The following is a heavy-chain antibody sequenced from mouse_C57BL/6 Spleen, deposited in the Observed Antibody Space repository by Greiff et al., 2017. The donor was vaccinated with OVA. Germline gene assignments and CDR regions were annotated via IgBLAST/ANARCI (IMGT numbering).Heavy chain of an antibody. Sequence: EVQLQQSGPELVKPGASVKIPCKASGYTFTDYNMDWVKQSHGKSLEWIGDINPNNGGTIYNQKFKGTATLTVDTSCSTAYMELRSLTSEDTAVYYCARRGFDCGSSYGDWYFDVWGTGTTVTVSS. D-gene: IGHD1-1*01. J-gene: IGHJ1*03. CDR1: GYTFTDYN. V-gene: IGHV1-18*01. CDR3: ARRGFDCGSSYGDWYFDV. CDR2: INPNNGGT.